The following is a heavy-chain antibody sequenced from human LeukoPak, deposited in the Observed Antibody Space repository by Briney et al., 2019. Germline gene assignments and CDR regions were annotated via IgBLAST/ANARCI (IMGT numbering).Heavy chain of an antibody. CDR3: ARLTKILTGYLSTADAFDI. V-gene: IGHV4-59*08. J-gene: IGHJ3*02. CDR2: IYYSGST. Sequence: PSETLSLTCTVYGGSISSYYWSWIRQPPGKGLEWIGYIYYSGSTNYNPSLKSRVTISVDTSKNQFSLKLSSVTAADTAVYYCARLTKILTGYLSTADAFDIWGQGTMVTVSS. CDR1: GGSISSYY. D-gene: IGHD3-9*01.